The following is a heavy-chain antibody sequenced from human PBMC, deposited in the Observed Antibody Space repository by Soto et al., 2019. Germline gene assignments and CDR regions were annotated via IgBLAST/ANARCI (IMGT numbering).Heavy chain of an antibody. CDR2: IYTSGST. Sequence: SETLSLTCTVSCGSISSYYWSWIRQPAGKGLEWIGRIYTSGSTNYNPSLKSRVTMSVDTSKNQFSLKLSSVTAADTAVYYCAREGPYSSSWYNWFDPWGQGTLVTVSS. CDR3: AREGPYSSSWYNWFDP. J-gene: IGHJ5*02. V-gene: IGHV4-4*07. D-gene: IGHD6-13*01. CDR1: CGSISSYY.